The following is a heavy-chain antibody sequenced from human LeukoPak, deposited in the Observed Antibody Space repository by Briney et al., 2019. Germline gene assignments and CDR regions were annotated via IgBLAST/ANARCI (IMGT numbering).Heavy chain of an antibody. Sequence: PGGSLRLSCAASGFTFTNYWMSWVRQAPGKGLELVANIKQDRSEKYYVDSVKGRFTISRDNAKNSLYLQMNSLRAEDTAVYYCARTNDYGGNSFVGWYYFDYWGQGTLVTVSS. D-gene: IGHD4-23*01. CDR2: IKQDRSEK. J-gene: IGHJ4*02. CDR3: ARTNDYGGNSFVGWYYFDY. V-gene: IGHV3-7*01. CDR1: GFTFTNYW.